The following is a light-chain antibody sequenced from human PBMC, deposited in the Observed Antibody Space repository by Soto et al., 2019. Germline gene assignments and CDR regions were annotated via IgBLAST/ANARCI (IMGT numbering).Light chain of an antibody. CDR1: GSNVGASYD. V-gene: IGLV1-40*01. Sequence: QSVLTQPPSVSGAPGQTITMSCTGSGSNVGASYDVHWYQVLPGAGPRLLIYKNNNRPSGVPDRFSGSKSGTSASLAISGLQSEDEADYYCAAWDDSLNGYVFGTGTKLTVL. CDR3: AAWDDSLNGYV. CDR2: KNN. J-gene: IGLJ1*01.